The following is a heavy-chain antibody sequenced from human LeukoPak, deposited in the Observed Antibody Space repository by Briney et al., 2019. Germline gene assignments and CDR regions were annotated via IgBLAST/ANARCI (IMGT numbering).Heavy chain of an antibody. J-gene: IGHJ4*02. CDR2: ISYDGSNK. Sequence: GGSLRLSCAASGLTFSSYAMSWVRQAPGKGLEWVAVISYDGSNKYYADSVKGRFTISRDNSKNTLYLQMNSLRAEDTAVYYCAKDHATVPLDWGQGTLVTVSS. CDR1: GLTFSSYA. CDR3: AKDHATVPLD. D-gene: IGHD4-11*01. V-gene: IGHV3-30*18.